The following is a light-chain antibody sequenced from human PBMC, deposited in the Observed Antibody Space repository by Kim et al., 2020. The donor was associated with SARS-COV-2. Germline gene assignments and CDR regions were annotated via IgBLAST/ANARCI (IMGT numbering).Light chain of an antibody. Sequence: DFAMTQSPDSLALSLGERATITCKSSQRVLYRANNKNYLAWYQQKPGQPPKLLIYWASTRESGVPDRFSGSGSGTDFTLTISSLQAEDVAVYYCQQYYSTPYTFGQGTKLEI. V-gene: IGKV4-1*01. CDR1: QRVLYRANNKNY. CDR2: WAS. CDR3: QQYYSTPYT. J-gene: IGKJ2*01.